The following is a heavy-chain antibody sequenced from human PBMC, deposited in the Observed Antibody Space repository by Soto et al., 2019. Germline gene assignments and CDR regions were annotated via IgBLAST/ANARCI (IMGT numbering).Heavy chain of an antibody. Sequence: SETLSLTCTVSGGSISSSSYYWGWIRQPPGKGLEWIGSIYYSGSTYYNPSLKSRVTISVDTSKNQFSLKLSSVTAADTAVYYCARDTVTYYYYGMDVWGQGTTVTVSS. CDR1: GGSISSSSYY. D-gene: IGHD4-4*01. J-gene: IGHJ6*02. V-gene: IGHV4-39*01. CDR2: IYYSGST. CDR3: ARDTVTYYYYGMDV.